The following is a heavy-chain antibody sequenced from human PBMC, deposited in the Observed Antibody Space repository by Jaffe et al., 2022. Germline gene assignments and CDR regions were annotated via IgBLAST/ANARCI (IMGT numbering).Heavy chain of an antibody. CDR2: IYNSGNN. CDR1: GGPISSYY. J-gene: IGHJ4*02. Sequence: QVQLQESGPGLVKPSETLSLTCTVSGGPISSYYWSWIRQPPGKGLEWIGYFYIYNSGNNNYNPSLESRVTISVDTSKNQFSLKLSSVTAADTAVYYCARGNSHEYSYYFDSWGQGTLVTVSS. D-gene: IGHD4-4*01. V-gene: IGHV4-59*01. CDR3: ARGNSHEYSYYFDS.